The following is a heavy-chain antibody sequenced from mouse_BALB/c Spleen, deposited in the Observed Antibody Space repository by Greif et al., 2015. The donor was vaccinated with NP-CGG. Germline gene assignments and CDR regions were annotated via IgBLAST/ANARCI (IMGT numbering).Heavy chain of an antibody. CDR3: TNEDY. CDR2: IDPETGGT. CDR1: GYTFTDYE. J-gene: IGHJ4*01. V-gene: IGHV1-15*01. Sequence: VQLQQSGAELVRPGASVTLSCKASGYTFTDYEMHWVKQTPVHGLEWIGAIDPETGGTAYNQKFKGKATLTADKSSSTAYMELRSLTSEDSAVYYCTNEDYWGQGTSVTVSS.